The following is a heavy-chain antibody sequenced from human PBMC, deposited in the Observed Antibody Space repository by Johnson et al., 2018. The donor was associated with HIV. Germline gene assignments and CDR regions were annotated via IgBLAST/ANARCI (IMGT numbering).Heavy chain of an antibody. CDR2: ISYDGSNK. V-gene: IGHV3-30*03. CDR1: GFTFSSYG. J-gene: IGHJ3*02. D-gene: IGHD5-18*01. CDR3: RIYSYGGGGPFDI. Sequence: QVQLVESGGGVVQPGRSLRLSCAASGFTFSSYGMHWVRQAPGKGLEWVAVISYDGSNKYYADSVKGRFTISRDNSKNTLYLQMNSLRAEDTAVYYCRIYSYGGGGPFDIWGQGTMVTVSS.